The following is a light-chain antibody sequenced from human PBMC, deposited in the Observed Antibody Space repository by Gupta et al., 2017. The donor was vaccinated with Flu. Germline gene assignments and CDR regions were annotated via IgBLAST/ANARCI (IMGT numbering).Light chain of an antibody. CDR3: AIYLGSDYGV. V-gene: IGLV8-61*01. CDR2: NTD. J-gene: IGLJ3*02. CDR1: AGPVATSHY. Sequence: TVTLTCAGSAGPVATSHYPSCFQQPPAPAPLTLSHNTDCRSSGVPRLFAGSIVGTTAVLNISGAEADDESYYYCAIYLGSDYGVFGGGTKMTVL.